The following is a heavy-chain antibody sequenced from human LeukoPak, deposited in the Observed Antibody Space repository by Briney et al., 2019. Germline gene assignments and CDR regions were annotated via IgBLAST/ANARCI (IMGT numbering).Heavy chain of an antibody. V-gene: IGHV4-4*07. CDR2: IYTSGNT. Sequence: SETLSLTCTVSGASFNSYYWSWLRQSAGKGLEWIGRIYTSGNTNYNPSLKSRVTISLDKSKNQFSLNLSSVTAADTAVYYCARDHGSYHYMDVWGKGTTVTVSS. CDR1: GASFNSYY. J-gene: IGHJ6*03. CDR3: ARDHGSYHYMDV. D-gene: IGHD6-25*01.